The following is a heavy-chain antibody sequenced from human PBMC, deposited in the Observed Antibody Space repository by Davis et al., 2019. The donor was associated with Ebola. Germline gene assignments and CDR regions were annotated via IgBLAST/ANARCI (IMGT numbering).Heavy chain of an antibody. CDR3: AREWSGSLGPFDY. V-gene: IGHV1-69*04. Sequence: AASVKVSCKASGGTFSSYAISWVRQAPGQGLEWMGRIIPILGIANYAQKFQGRVTITADKSTSTAYMELSSLRSEDTAVYYCAREWSGSLGPFDYWGQGTLVTVSS. J-gene: IGHJ4*02. D-gene: IGHD3-3*01. CDR1: GGTFSSYA. CDR2: IIPILGIA.